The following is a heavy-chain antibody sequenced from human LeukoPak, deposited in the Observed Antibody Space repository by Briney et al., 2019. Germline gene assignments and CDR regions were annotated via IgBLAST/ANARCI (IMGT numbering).Heavy chain of an antibody. CDR3: ARESYDSTPDY. Sequence: PGGSLRLSCAASGFTFSSYWMSWVRQAPGKGQEWVANIKQDGSEKYYVDSVKGRFTISRDNAKNSLYLQMNSLRAEDTAVYYCARESYDSTPDYWGQGTLVTVSS. D-gene: IGHD3-22*01. CDR2: IKQDGSEK. V-gene: IGHV3-7*01. CDR1: GFTFSSYW. J-gene: IGHJ4*02.